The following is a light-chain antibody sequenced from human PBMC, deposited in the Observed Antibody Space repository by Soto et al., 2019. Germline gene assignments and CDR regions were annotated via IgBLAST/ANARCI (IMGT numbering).Light chain of an antibody. Sequence: QYVLTQPPSASGSPGQSVTISCTGTSSDVGKYNYVSWYQQHPGKAPKLMRFEVNKRPSGVPDRFSGSKSGNTASLTVSGLQAEDEADYYCSSYAGTDIPYVFGTGTKVIV. CDR3: SSYAGTDIPYV. CDR2: EVN. J-gene: IGLJ1*01. V-gene: IGLV2-8*01. CDR1: SSDVGKYNY.